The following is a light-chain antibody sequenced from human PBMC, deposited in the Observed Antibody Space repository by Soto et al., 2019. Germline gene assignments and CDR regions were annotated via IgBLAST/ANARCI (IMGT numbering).Light chain of an antibody. V-gene: IGLV2-14*03. CDR1: SSDVGAYNS. Sequence: QSVLTQPASVSGSPGQSIAISCTGNSSDVGAYNSVSWYQQHPGRAPKLMIHDVSNRPSGVSNRFSGSKSGNTASLTISGLQAEDEADYYCSSYTSSSTYVFGTGTKSPS. CDR2: DVS. J-gene: IGLJ1*01. CDR3: SSYTSSSTYV.